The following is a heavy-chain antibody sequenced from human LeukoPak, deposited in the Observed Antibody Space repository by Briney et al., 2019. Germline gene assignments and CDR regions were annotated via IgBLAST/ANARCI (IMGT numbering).Heavy chain of an antibody. J-gene: IGHJ4*02. CDR3: ARGGVTSGGLDY. V-gene: IGHV1-46*01. D-gene: IGHD2-8*01. CDR2: INPSGGST. CDR1: GYTFTSYY. Sequence: GAPVKVSCKASGYTFTSYYMHWVRQAPGQGLEWMGIINPSGGSTNYAQKFQGRVTMTTDTSTSTAYMELRSLRSDDTAVYYCARGGVTSGGLDYWGQGTLVTVSS.